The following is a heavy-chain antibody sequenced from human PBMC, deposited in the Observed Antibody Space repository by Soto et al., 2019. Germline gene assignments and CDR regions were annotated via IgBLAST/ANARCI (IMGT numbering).Heavy chain of an antibody. J-gene: IGHJ3*02. CDR2: IYHTVNT. D-gene: IGHD2-15*01. Sequence: SETLSLTCSVSGGSISSGYYYWSWIRQPPGKGPELVGYIYHTVNTNYNPALKSRVTISMDTSENQLSLQLSSVTAADTAVYYCARLQYTVVTALDIWGQGTMVTVSS. V-gene: IGHV4-61*01. CDR1: GGSISSGYYY. CDR3: ARLQYTVVTALDI.